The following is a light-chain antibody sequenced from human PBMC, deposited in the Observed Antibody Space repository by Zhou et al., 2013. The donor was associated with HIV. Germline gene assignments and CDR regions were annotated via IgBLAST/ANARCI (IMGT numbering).Light chain of an antibody. CDR2: VTS. V-gene: IGKV1-39*01. CDR3: QQSYTLPRT. J-gene: IGKJ1*01. CDR1: RGISNF. Sequence: DIQMTQSPSSLSASVGDRVTITCRASRGISNFLAWFQQKPGKVPKLLIYVTSTLQSGVPSRFSGSGSGTDFTLTISSLQPEDFASYYCQQSYTLPRTFGQGTKVDIK.